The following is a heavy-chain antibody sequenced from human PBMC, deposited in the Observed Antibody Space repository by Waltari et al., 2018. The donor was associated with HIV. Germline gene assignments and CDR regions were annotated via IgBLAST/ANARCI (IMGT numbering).Heavy chain of an antibody. D-gene: IGHD3-10*01. CDR2: IKQDGSEK. V-gene: IGHV3-7*01. CDR3: AGGGVLLWFGDLNWFDP. CDR1: GFTFSSYW. J-gene: IGHJ5*02. Sequence: EVQLVESGGGLVQPGGSLRLSCAASGFTFSSYWMSWVRQAPGKGLEWVDNIKQDGSEKYYVDSVKGRFTISRDNAKNSLYLQMNSLRAEDTAVYYCAGGGVLLWFGDLNWFDPWGQGTLVTVSS.